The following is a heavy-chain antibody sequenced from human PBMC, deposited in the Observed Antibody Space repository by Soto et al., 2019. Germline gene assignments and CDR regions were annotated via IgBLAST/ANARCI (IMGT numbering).Heavy chain of an antibody. J-gene: IGHJ4*02. D-gene: IGHD3-10*01. V-gene: IGHV1-18*01. CDR3: ARITMVPGVIITWDY. Sequence: ASVKVSCKASGYTFTSYGISLVRQAPGQGLEWMGWISAYNGNTNYAQKLQGRVTMTTDTSTSTAYMELRSLRSDDTAVYYCARITMVPGVIITWDYWGQGTLVTLSS. CDR1: GYTFTSYG. CDR2: ISAYNGNT.